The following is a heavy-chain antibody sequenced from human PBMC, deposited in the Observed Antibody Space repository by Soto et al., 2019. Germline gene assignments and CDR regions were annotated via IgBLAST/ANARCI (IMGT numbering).Heavy chain of an antibody. J-gene: IGHJ4*02. CDR2: ISYDGSNK. V-gene: IGHV3-30-3*01. Sequence: SLGLCCAACGVSFCSYALHWVRKAPGKGLEWVAVISYDGSNKYYADSVKGRFTISRDNSKNTLYLQMNSLRAEDTAVYYCARETVLELHYFDYWGQGTLVTVSS. CDR1: GVSFCSYA. CDR3: ARETVLELHYFDY. D-gene: IGHD1-7*01.